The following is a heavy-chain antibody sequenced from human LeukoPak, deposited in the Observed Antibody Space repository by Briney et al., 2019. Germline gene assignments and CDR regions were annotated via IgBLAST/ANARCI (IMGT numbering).Heavy chain of an antibody. V-gene: IGHV3-21*01. D-gene: IGHD2-15*01. CDR1: GFTFNSYS. Sequence: GGSLRLSCAASGFTFNSYSMNWVRQAPGKGLEWVSSISSSSSYIYYADSVKGRFTISRDNAKNSLYLQMNSLRAEDTAVYYCARAKVVVAATHWFDPWGQGTLVTVSS. J-gene: IGHJ5*02. CDR2: ISSSSSYI. CDR3: ARAKVVVAATHWFDP.